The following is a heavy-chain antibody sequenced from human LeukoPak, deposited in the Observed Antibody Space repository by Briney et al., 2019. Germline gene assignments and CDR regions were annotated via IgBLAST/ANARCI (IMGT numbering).Heavy chain of an antibody. CDR3: AKTYGTVTTLTDDY. CDR1: GFTFSSYA. D-gene: IGHD4-11*01. V-gene: IGHV3-23*01. CDR2: ISSSGGST. Sequence: LPGGSLRLSCAASGFTFSSYAMSWVRQAPGKGLEWVAAISSSGGSTYYADSVKGRFTIPRDNSKNTLNLQMNSLRAEDTAVYYCAKTYGTVTTLTDDYWGQGTLVTVSS. J-gene: IGHJ4*02.